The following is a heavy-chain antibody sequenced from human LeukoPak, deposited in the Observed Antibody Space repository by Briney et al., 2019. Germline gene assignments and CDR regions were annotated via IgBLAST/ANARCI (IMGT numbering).Heavy chain of an antibody. Sequence: ASVKVSCKASGYTFTGYYMHWVRQAPGQGLEWMGWINPNSGGTNYAQKFQGRVTMTRDTSISTAHMELSRLRSDDTAVYYCAGDQGYCSSTSCFNYYYGMDVWGQGTTVTVSS. J-gene: IGHJ6*02. CDR2: INPNSGGT. V-gene: IGHV1-2*02. CDR3: AGDQGYCSSTSCFNYYYGMDV. D-gene: IGHD2-2*01. CDR1: GYTFTGYY.